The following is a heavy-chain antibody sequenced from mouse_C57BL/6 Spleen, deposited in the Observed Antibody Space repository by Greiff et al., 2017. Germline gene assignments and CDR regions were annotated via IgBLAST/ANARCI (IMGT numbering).Heavy chain of an antibody. Sequence: QVTLKESGPGILQSSQTLSLTCSFSGFSLSTSGMGVSWIRQPSGKGLEWLAHIYWDDDKRSNPSLKRRLTISKDTSRNQVFLKITSVDTADTATYYCARRPDSSGNYFDYWGQGTTLTVSS. CDR1: GFSLSTSGMG. D-gene: IGHD3-2*02. CDR2: IYWDDDK. V-gene: IGHV8-12*01. CDR3: ARRPDSSGNYFDY. J-gene: IGHJ2*01.